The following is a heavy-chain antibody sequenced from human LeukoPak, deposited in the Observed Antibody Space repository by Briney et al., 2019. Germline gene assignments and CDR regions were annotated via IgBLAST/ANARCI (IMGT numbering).Heavy chain of an antibody. CDR3: ARAFRERIVVVPAAISGAWFDP. D-gene: IGHD2-2*02. V-gene: IGHV4-34*01. CDR1: GGSFSGYY. J-gene: IGHJ5*02. Sequence: SETLSLTCAVYGGSFSGYYWSWIRQPPGKGLEWIGEINHSGSTNYNPSLKSRVTISVDTSKNQFSLKLSSVTAADTAVYYCARAFRERIVVVPAAISGAWFDPWGQGALVTVSS. CDR2: INHSGST.